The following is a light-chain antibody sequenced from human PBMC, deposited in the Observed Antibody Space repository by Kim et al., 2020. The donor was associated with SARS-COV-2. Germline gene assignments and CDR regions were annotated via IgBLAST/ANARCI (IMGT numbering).Light chain of an antibody. CDR3: NTRGDSSNKVL. CDR1: GIIRCY. Sequence: ALGQKIEMKTQQGGIIRCYDDRYQQKPGQAAALVMDDRKNRPSGIPDRFSGSNGGRNAAFTITAAQQEDEAADYCNTRGDSSNKVLFGGGTQLTVL. CDR2: DRK. V-gene: IGLV3-19*01. J-gene: IGLJ2*01.